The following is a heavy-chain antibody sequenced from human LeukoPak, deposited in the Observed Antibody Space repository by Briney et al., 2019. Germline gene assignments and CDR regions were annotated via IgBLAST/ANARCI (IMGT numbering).Heavy chain of an antibody. CDR3: ARNFYFDSSGYYHY. J-gene: IGHJ4*02. D-gene: IGHD3-22*01. Sequence: ASVKVSCKASGYTFTGYYMHWVRQAPGQGLEWMGWINPNSGGTNYAQKFQGRVTMTRDTSISTAYMELSRLRSDDSAVYYCARNFYFDSSGYYHYWGQGTPVTVSS. CDR2: INPNSGGT. CDR1: GYTFTGYY. V-gene: IGHV1-2*02.